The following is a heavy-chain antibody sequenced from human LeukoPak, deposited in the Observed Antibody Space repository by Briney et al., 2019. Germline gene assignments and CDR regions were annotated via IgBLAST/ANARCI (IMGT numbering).Heavy chain of an antibody. J-gene: IGHJ6*03. CDR2: ISAYNGNT. CDR3: ARDPPFLYCSSTSCYREAGYYYYMDV. Sequence: GASVKVSCKASGYTFTSYGISWVRQAPGQGLEWMGWISAYNGNTNYAQKLQGRVTMTTDTSTSTAYMELRSLRSDDTAVYYCARDPPFLYCSSTSCYREAGYYYYMDVWGKGTTVTVSS. D-gene: IGHD2-2*02. V-gene: IGHV1-18*01. CDR1: GYTFTSYG.